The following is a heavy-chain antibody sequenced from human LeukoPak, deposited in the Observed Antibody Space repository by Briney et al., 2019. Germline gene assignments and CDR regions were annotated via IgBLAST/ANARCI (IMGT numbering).Heavy chain of an antibody. J-gene: IGHJ4*02. V-gene: IGHV3-48*01. D-gene: IGHD5-12*01. Sequence: GGSLRLSCAASGITLSSHSMHWVRQAPGKGLEWVSFIDSGSSSIHYAASVQGRFTISRDNAKNSLYLQMDSLRAEDTAVYYCAKDQNGIGPIVATILDYWGQGTLVTVSS. CDR3: AKDQNGIGPIVATILDY. CDR2: IDSGSSSI. CDR1: GITLSSHS.